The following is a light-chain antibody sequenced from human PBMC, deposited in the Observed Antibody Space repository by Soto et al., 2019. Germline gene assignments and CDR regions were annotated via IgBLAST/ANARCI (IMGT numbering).Light chain of an antibody. J-gene: IGKJ5*01. V-gene: IGKV1-39*01. CDR1: QSISSY. Sequence: DIQMTQSPSTLSASVGDSVTITCRASQSISSYLNWYQQKPGKAPKLLIYAASTLQSGVPSRFSGSGSGTDFTLTISCLQSEDFATYYCQQYYSYPRITVGQGTRLEIK. CDR2: AAS. CDR3: QQYYSYPRIT.